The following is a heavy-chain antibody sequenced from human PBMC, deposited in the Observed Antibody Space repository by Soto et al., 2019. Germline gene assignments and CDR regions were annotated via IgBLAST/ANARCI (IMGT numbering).Heavy chain of an antibody. CDR1: GFTFSSYG. D-gene: IGHD3-9*01. Sequence: GGSLRLSCAASGFTFSSYGMHWVRQAPGKGLEWVAVISYDGSNKYYADSVKGRFTISRDNSKNTLYLQMNSLRAEDTAVYYCATPYYDILTGYYDYYYMDAWGKGNTGTVSS. CDR3: ATPYYDILTGYYDYYYMDA. V-gene: IGHV3-30*03. CDR2: ISYDGSNK. J-gene: IGHJ6*03.